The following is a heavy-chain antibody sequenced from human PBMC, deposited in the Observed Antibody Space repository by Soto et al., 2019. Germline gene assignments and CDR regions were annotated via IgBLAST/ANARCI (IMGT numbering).Heavy chain of an antibody. J-gene: IGHJ4*02. V-gene: IGHV3-30*18. CDR3: AKGIGYCTNGVCYTDDFDY. CDR2: ISYDGSNK. D-gene: IGHD2-8*01. CDR1: GFTFSSYG. Sequence: QVQLVESGGGVVQPGRSLRLSCAASGFTFSSYGMHWVRQAPGKGLEWVAVISYDGSNKYYADSVKGRFTISRDNSKNTLYLQMNSLRAEDTAVYYCAKGIGYCTNGVCYTDDFDYWGQGTLVTVSS.